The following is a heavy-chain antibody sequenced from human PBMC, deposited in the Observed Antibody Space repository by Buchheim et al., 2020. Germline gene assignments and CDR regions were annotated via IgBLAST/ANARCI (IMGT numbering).Heavy chain of an antibody. V-gene: IGHV3-74*01. D-gene: IGHD6-19*01. CDR2: ISDDGRNA. J-gene: IGHJ4*02. Sequence: EVQLAESGGGLVQPGGSLRLSCAATGFPFRGHWMHWVRQVPGKGLVWVSRISDDGRNAIYADSVKGRFTISSDNAKNTLYLQMNRLRAEDTAIYYCARDQTVAGPSTFDYWGQG. CDR3: ARDQTVAGPSTFDY. CDR1: GFPFRGHW.